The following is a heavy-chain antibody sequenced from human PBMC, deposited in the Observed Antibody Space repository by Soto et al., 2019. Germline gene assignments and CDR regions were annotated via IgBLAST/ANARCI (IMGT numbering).Heavy chain of an antibody. D-gene: IGHD3-3*01. CDR1: GFSFKTNA. Sequence: GGSLRLSCAASGFSFKTNAMNWVRQAPGKGLEWVSSISGSGDSTYYADSVKGRFTISRDKSKNTLYLQMNSLRAEDTAMYYCAKGDNDFWSGYYNFDYWGQGTPVTVSS. V-gene: IGHV3-23*01. CDR2: ISGSGDST. J-gene: IGHJ4*02. CDR3: AKGDNDFWSGYYNFDY.